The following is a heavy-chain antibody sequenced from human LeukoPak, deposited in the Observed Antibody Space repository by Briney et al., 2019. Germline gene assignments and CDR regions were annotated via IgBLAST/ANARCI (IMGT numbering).Heavy chain of an antibody. D-gene: IGHD2-15*01. V-gene: IGHV4-34*01. CDR1: GGSISSYY. CDR2: INHRGST. CDR3: ASGGWYRGY. Sequence: SETLSLTCTVSGGSISSYYWSWIRQTPGKGLEWIGEINHRGSTNYNPSLESRVTISVDTSKNHFPLDLTSVTAADTAVYYCASGGWYRGYWGQGTLVTVSS. J-gene: IGHJ4*02.